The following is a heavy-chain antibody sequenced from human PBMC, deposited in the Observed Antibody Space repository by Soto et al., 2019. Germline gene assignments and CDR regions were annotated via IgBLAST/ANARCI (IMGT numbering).Heavy chain of an antibody. D-gene: IGHD3-10*01. CDR1: GFTFISYS. CDR2: ISSSSSTI. CDR3: ARRGSGSYYNNLFDY. V-gene: IGHV3-48*02. J-gene: IGHJ4*02. Sequence: LRLSFAASGFTFISYSINWVRQAPGKGLEWVSYISSSSSTIYYADSVKGRFTISRDNAKNSLYLQMNSLRDEDTAVYYCARRGSGSYYNNLFDYWGQGTLVTVSS.